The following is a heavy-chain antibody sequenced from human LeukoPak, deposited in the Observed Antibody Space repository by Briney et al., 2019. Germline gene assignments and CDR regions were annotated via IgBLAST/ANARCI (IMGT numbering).Heavy chain of an antibody. D-gene: IGHD6-6*01. CDR3: ARVSSSSLDYYYYYMDV. CDR1: GYTFTSYD. CDR2: MNPNSGNT. Sequence: ASVKVSCKASGYTFTSYDINWVRQATGQGLEWMGWMNPNSGNTGYAQKFQGRVTITRNTSISTAYMELSRLRSNDTAVYYCARVSSSSLDYYYYYMDVWGKGTTVTVSS. J-gene: IGHJ6*03. V-gene: IGHV1-8*03.